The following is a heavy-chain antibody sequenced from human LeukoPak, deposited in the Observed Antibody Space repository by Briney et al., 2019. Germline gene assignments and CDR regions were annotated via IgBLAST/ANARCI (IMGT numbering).Heavy chain of an antibody. D-gene: IGHD5-18*01. V-gene: IGHV3-74*01. CDR3: ATGHSYGYDY. CDR1: GLTFSDFS. J-gene: IGHJ4*02. CDR2: VKGDGRTT. Sequence: GGSLRLSCAASGLTFSDFSMHWVRQPPGKGLVWVALVKGDGRTTIYADSVKGRFTISRDNAKNTLYLQMNSLRADDSGVYYCATGHSYGYDYWGQGVLVTVSS.